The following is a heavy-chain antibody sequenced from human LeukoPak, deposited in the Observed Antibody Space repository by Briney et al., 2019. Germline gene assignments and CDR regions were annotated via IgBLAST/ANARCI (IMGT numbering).Heavy chain of an antibody. D-gene: IGHD1-1*01. Sequence: SETLSLTCPVSGASINSDTYYWGWIRQPPGKGLEWIGTHSHSGSAYYNPSLRSRITMSLDTSENQLSLKLYSVTAADTAIYYCARPNWNDLHFDYWGQGTLVTVSS. CDR2: HSHSGSA. J-gene: IGHJ4*02. V-gene: IGHV4-39*07. CDR3: ARPNWNDLHFDY. CDR1: GASINSDTYY.